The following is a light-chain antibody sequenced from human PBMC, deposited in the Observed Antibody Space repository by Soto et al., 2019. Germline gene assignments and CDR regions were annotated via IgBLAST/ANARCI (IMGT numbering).Light chain of an antibody. J-gene: IGLJ1*01. V-gene: IGLV2-14*01. CDR1: SSDVGGYNY. CDR3: SSYTSSSTSYV. CDR2: DVS. Sequence: ALAQPASVSGSPGQSITISCTGTSSDVGGYNYVSWYQQHPGKAPKLMIYDVSNRPSGVSNRFSGSKSGNTASLTISGLQAEDEADYYCSSYTSSSTSYVFGTGTKVPVL.